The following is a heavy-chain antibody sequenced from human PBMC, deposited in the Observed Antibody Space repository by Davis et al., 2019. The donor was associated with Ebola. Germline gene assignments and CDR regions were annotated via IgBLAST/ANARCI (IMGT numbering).Heavy chain of an antibody. D-gene: IGHD3-22*01. V-gene: IGHV3-23*01. Sequence: GGSLRLSCAASGFTFGNYAMSWVRQAPGKGLEWISAISGSGGDTYYADSVRGRFTISRDNSKNTLYLLMNTLRAEDTAVYYCAKGLRGPTMIVVVIAFDYWGQGTLVTVSS. CDR3: AKGLRGPTMIVVVIAFDY. J-gene: IGHJ4*02. CDR2: ISGSGGDT. CDR1: GFTFGNYA.